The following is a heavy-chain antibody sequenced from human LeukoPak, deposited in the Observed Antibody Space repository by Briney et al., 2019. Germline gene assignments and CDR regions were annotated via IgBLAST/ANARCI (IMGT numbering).Heavy chain of an antibody. J-gene: IGHJ4*02. V-gene: IGHV3-21*04. CDR2: ISSSSNYI. CDR3: ARRMDNDY. CDR1: GFTFSSYS. Sequence: GGSLRLSCAASGFTFSSYSMNWVRQAPGKGLEWVSSISSSSNYIYYIDSVKGRFTISRDNAKNSLYLQMNSLRGEDTAVYYCARRMDNDYWGQGTLVTVSS. D-gene: IGHD2-8*01.